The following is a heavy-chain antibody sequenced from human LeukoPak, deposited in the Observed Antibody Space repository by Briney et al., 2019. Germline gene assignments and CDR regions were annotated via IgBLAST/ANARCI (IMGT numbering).Heavy chain of an antibody. V-gene: IGHV4-34*01. Sequence: GSLRLSCAASGFTFSSYSMNWIRQPPGKGLEWIGEINHSGSTNYNPSLKSRVTISVDTSKNQFSLKLSSVTAADTAVYYCARVPEWDFWSGYYPDYWGQGTLVTVSS. CDR1: GFTFSSYS. CDR2: INHSGST. CDR3: ARVPEWDFWSGYYPDY. J-gene: IGHJ4*02. D-gene: IGHD3-3*01.